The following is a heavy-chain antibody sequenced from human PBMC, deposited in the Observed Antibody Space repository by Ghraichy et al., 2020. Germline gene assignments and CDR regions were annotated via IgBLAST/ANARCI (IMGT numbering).Heavy chain of an antibody. CDR2: IHHGGNT. CDR1: GGSISGYY. D-gene: IGHD6-13*01. CDR3: ARTARGSSWMFDA. V-gene: IGHV4-59*01. Sequence: SETLSLTCIVPGGSISGYYWNWIRQPPGKGLEWIGYIHHGGNTNNNPSLKSRVTISVDTSKNQFSLKLSSVTAADTAVYYCARTARGSSWMFDAWGQGTLVTVSS. J-gene: IGHJ5*02.